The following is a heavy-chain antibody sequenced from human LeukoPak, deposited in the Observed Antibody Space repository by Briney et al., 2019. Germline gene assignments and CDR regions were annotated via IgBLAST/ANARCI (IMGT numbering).Heavy chain of an antibody. CDR1: GFTFGSYS. CDR2: IYYSGST. J-gene: IGHJ6*02. V-gene: IGHV4-39*07. D-gene: IGHD3-3*01. Sequence: SGGSLRLSCAASGFTFGSYSMNWVRQVPGKGLEWIGSIYYSGSTYYNPSLKSRVTISVDTSKNQFSLKLSSVTAADTAVYYCAGGYTDLRGYYYGMDVWGQGTTVTVSS. CDR3: AGGYTDLRGYYYGMDV.